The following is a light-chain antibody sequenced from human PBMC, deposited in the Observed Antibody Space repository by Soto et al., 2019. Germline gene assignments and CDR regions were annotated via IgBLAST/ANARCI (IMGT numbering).Light chain of an antibody. V-gene: IGLV2-14*01. CDR1: XXXVGGYNY. J-gene: IGLJ1*01. CDR3: SSYTSSSTYV. CDR2: DVS. Sequence: QSVLTXXXSVSXSPXXSXXISXXGTXXXVGGYNYVSWYQQHPGKAPKLMIYDVSNRPSGVSNRFSGSKSGNTASLTISGLQAEDEADYYCSSYTSSSTYVFGTGTKLTVL.